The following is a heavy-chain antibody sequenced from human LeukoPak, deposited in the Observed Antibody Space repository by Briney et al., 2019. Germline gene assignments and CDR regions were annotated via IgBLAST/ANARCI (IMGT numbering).Heavy chain of an antibody. V-gene: IGHV3-9*01. CDR3: AKDYIVGATSAFDI. D-gene: IGHD1-26*01. J-gene: IGHJ3*02. CDR2: ISWNSGSI. CDR1: GLTFDDYA. Sequence: GRSLRLSCAASGLTFDDYAMHWVRQAPGKGLEWVSGISWNSGSIGYADSVKGRFTISRDNAKNSLYLQMNSLRAEDTALYYCAKDYIVGATSAFDIWGQGTMVTVSS.